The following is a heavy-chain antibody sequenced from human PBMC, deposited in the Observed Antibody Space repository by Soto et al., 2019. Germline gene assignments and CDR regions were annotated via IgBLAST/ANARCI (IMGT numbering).Heavy chain of an antibody. D-gene: IGHD1-26*01. CDR2: IYYSGSS. J-gene: IGHJ6*02. CDR3: ARGRYTYYYGLDV. Sequence: SETLSLTCTVSGGSISSGDYYWSWIRKPPGKGLEWIAYIYYSGSSYYNPSLKSRVTISIDSVKNQFSLKLSFVTAADTAVYYCARGRYTYYYGLDVWGQGTTVTVSS. CDR1: GGSISSGDYY. V-gene: IGHV4-30-4*01.